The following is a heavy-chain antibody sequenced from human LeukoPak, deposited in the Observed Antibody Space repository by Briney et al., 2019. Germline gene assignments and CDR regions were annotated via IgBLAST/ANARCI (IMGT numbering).Heavy chain of an antibody. V-gene: IGHV3-30*03. Sequence: GGSLRPSCAASGLTFSNYWMTWIRQAPGKGLEWVAIISNDGSRKHYAHSVEGRFTISRDNSKNTLYLQMDSLRAEDTAVYYCARDRAWNYFDYWGQGTLVTVSS. CDR2: ISNDGSRK. CDR3: ARDRAWNYFDY. J-gene: IGHJ4*02. CDR1: GLTFSNYW. D-gene: IGHD3-3*01.